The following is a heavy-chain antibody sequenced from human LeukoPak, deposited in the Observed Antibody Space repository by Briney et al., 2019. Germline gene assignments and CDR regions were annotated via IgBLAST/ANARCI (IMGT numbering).Heavy chain of an antibody. D-gene: IGHD2-15*01. Sequence: ASVKVSCKASGYTFTGYYMHWVRQAPGQGLEWMGWINPNSGGTNYAQKFQGRVTMTRDTSISTAYMELSRLRSDDTAVYHCARGPWRKLLHPSHYWGQGTLVTVSS. J-gene: IGHJ4*02. V-gene: IGHV1-2*02. CDR1: GYTFTGYY. CDR3: ARGPWRKLLHPSHY. CDR2: INPNSGGT.